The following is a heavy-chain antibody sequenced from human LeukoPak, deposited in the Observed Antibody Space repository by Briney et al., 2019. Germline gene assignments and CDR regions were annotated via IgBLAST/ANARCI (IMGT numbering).Heavy chain of an antibody. CDR3: ARAHVLRFLEWSTRTLNYYMDV. CDR2: IGGSGSST. V-gene: IGHV3-21*01. J-gene: IGHJ6*03. Sequence: GGSLRLSCAASGFTFSTYGMTWVRQAPGKGLEWVVTIGGSGSSTKYADSVKGRFTISRDNAKNSLYLQMNSLRAEDTAVYYCARAHVLRFLEWSTRTLNYYMDVWGKGTTVTVSS. CDR1: GFTFSTYG. D-gene: IGHD3-3*01.